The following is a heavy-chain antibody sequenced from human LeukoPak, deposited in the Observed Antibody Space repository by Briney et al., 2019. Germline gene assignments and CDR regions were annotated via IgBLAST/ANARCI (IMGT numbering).Heavy chain of an antibody. CDR3: ARTTMVRGTYYMDV. V-gene: IGHV4-4*02. J-gene: IGHJ6*03. Sequence: TSGTLSLTCGVSGGSIISNWWSWVRQPPGKGLEWIGEIHPSGSTNYNPSLKARVTISVDKPKNQFSLKLSSVTAADTAVYYCARTTMVRGTYYMDVWGKGTTVTISS. CDR1: GGSIISNW. D-gene: IGHD3-10*01. CDR2: IHPSGST.